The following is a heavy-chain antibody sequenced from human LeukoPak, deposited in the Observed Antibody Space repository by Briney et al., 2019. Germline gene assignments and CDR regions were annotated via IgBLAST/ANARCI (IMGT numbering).Heavy chain of an antibody. CDR2: MNGDGSQI. Sequence: PGGSLRLYCAASGFTFSGHWMSWVRQAPAKGLEWVAHMNGDGSQIYYMDFVKGRFTISRDNAKNSLYLQMNGLRAEDTAVYYCVAWGNSGNSWGQGTMVIVSS. J-gene: IGHJ3*01. V-gene: IGHV3-7*01. CDR1: GFTFSGHW. CDR3: VAWGNSGNS. D-gene: IGHD1-26*01.